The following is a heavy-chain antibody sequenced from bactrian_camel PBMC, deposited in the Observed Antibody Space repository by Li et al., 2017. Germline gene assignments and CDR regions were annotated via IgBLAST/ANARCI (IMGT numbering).Heavy chain of an antibody. CDR2: IDGSGQYT. J-gene: IGHJ4*01. CDR1: PETYHNHC. CDR3: AAMVTIGCSVSPETFRW. Sequence: VQLVESGGGSVQAGGSLRLSCAASPETYHNHCMGWFRQVPGKDTEGVARIDGSGQYTFYTDSTKGRFTISRADKTLYLQMNDLKPEDSAMYYCAAMVTIGCSVSPETFRWWGQGTQVTVS. V-gene: IGHV3-2*01. D-gene: IGHD3*01.